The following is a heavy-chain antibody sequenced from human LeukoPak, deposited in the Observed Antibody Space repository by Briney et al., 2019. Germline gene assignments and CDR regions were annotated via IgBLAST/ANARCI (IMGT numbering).Heavy chain of an antibody. V-gene: IGHV4-4*07. D-gene: IGHD2-2*01. CDR3: ARVGVDIVVVPAATYYYYYYMDV. J-gene: IGHJ6*03. Sequence: SETLSLTCTVSGGSISSYYWSWIRQPAGKGLEWIGRIYTCGSTNYNPSLKSRVTISVHTSKNQFSLKLSSVTAADTAVYYCARVGVDIVVVPAATYYYYYYMDVWGKGTTVTVSS. CDR2: IYTCGST. CDR1: GGSISSYY.